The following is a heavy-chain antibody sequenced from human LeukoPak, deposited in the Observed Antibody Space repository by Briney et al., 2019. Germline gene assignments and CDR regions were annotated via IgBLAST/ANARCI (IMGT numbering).Heavy chain of an antibody. CDR1: GFTFSGSA. CDR3: AKDRTVNPRLFDP. V-gene: IGHV3-73*01. J-gene: IGHJ5*02. Sequence: GGSLRLSCAASGFTFSGSAMHWVRQASGKGLEWVGRVRSKANSYATAYAASVKGRFTISRDDSKNTAYLQMNSLKAEDTAAYHCAKDRTVNPRLFDPWGQGTLVTVSS. CDR2: VRSKANSYAT. D-gene: IGHD4-17*01.